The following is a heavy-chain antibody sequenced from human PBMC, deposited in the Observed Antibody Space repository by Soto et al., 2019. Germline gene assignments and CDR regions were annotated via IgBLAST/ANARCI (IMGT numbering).Heavy chain of an antibody. V-gene: IGHV1-18*01. Sequence: ASVKVSCKASGYTFTSYGISWVRQAPGQGLEWMGWISAYNGNTNYAQILQGRVSMTTDTSTSTAYMELRSLRSDDTAVYFCATEPIYYNDGSGYYPLGHWGQGTLVTVSS. CDR2: ISAYNGNT. CDR3: ATEPIYYNDGSGYYPLGH. CDR1: GYTFTSYG. D-gene: IGHD3-22*01. J-gene: IGHJ4*02.